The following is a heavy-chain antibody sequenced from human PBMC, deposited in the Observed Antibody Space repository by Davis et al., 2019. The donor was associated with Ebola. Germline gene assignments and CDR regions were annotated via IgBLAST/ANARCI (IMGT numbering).Heavy chain of an antibody. V-gene: IGHV1-2*02. Sequence: ASVQVSCNASGHTFTSYYMHWVRPAPGQGPEWMGWINTYSGGTKYAQKFQGRVTMARDTSINRAYMELSRLRSDDTAVYYCATVGTSVTAFDHWGQGTLVTVTS. CDR3: ATVGTSVTAFDH. D-gene: IGHD4-17*01. J-gene: IGHJ4*02. CDR1: GHTFTSYY. CDR2: INTYSGGT.